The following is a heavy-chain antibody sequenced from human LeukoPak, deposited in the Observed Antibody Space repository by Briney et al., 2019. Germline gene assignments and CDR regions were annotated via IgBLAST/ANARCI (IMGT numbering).Heavy chain of an antibody. CDR3: AKAKSGSYLYYYYYMDV. V-gene: IGHV3-7*01. D-gene: IGHD1-26*01. J-gene: IGHJ6*03. CDR1: GFTFSSYW. CDR2: IKQDGSEK. Sequence: GGSLRLSCAASGFTFSSYWMSWARQAPGKGLEWVANIKQDGSEKHYVDSVKGRFTISRDNSKNTLYLQMNSLRAEDTAVYYCAKAKSGSYLYYYYYMDVWGKGTTVTISS.